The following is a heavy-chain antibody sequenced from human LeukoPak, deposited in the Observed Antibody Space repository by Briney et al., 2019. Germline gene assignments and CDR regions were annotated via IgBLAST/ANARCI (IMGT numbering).Heavy chain of an antibody. D-gene: IGHD1-26*01. CDR3: ARVSGNYYRWFDS. CDR1: RFTFSSYW. Sequence: GGSLRLSCAASRFTFSSYWMSWVRQAPGKGLEWVANIKQDGSEKYYVDSVKGRFTISRDNAKNSLYLQMNSLRAEDTAVYYCARVSGNYYRWFDSWGQGALVTVSS. J-gene: IGHJ5*01. V-gene: IGHV3-7*03. CDR2: IKQDGSEK.